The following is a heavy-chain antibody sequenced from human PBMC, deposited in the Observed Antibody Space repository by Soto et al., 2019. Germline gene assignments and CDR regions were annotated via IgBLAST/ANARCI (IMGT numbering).Heavy chain of an antibody. Sequence: PSETLSLTCTVSGGSVTNSSYYWGWIRQSPGKGLEWIGSVYYRGRSYSKSSVKSRVTISVDTSKNQFSLNLNSVTASDTAVYFCGIQRTTVINQAHFYYWGQGSPVTVSS. CDR3: GIQRTTVINQAHFYY. D-gene: IGHD4-4*01. V-gene: IGHV4-39*01. CDR2: VYYRGRS. J-gene: IGHJ4*02. CDR1: GGSVTNSSYY.